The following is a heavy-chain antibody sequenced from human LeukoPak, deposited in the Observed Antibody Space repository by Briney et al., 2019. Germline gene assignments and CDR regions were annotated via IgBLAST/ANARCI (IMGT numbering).Heavy chain of an antibody. V-gene: IGHV3-23*01. CDR1: GFTVSSNY. J-gene: IGHJ4*02. CDR2: ISGSGGST. Sequence: GGSLRLSCAASGFTVSSNYMSWVRQAPGKGLEWVSAISGSGGSTYYADSVKGRFTISRDNSKNTLYLQMNSLRAEDTAVYYCAKATWTTVTTFDYWGQGTLVTVSS. CDR3: AKATWTTVTTFDY. D-gene: IGHD4-17*01.